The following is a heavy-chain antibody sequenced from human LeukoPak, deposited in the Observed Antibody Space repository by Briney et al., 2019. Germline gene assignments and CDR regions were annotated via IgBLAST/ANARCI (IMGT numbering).Heavy chain of an antibody. D-gene: IGHD1-26*01. V-gene: IGHV1-2*02. CDR2: INPNSGGT. CDR1: GYTFTGYY. Sequence: GASVKVSCKASGYTFTGYYMHWVRQAPGQGLEWMGWINPNSGGTNYAQKFQGRVTMTRDTSISTAYMELSRLRSDDTAVYYCARDRSGSDRWGFDYWGQGTLVTVSS. CDR3: ARDRSGSDRWGFDY. J-gene: IGHJ4*02.